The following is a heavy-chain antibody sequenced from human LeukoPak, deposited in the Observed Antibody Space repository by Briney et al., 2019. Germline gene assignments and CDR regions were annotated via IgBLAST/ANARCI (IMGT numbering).Heavy chain of an antibody. CDR1: GGSFSGYY. J-gene: IGHJ4*02. CDR2: INHSGST. Sequence: SETLSLTCAVYGGSFSGYYWSWIRQPPGKGLEWIGEINHSGSTNYNPSLKSRVTISVDTSKNQFSLKLSSVTAADTAVYYCARGRLAAAYYFDYWGQGTLITVSS. V-gene: IGHV4-34*01. D-gene: IGHD6-13*01. CDR3: ARGRLAAAYYFDY.